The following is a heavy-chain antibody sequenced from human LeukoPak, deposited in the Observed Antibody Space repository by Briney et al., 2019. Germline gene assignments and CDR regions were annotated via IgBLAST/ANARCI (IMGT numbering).Heavy chain of an antibody. J-gene: IGHJ6*04. Sequence: ASVKVSCKASGYTLTELSMHWVRQAPGKGLEWMGGFDPEDGGRIYAQKFQGRLTMTEDTSTDTAYMELSSLRSEDTAVYYCATLIGDNYFGMDVWGKGTTVTVSS. CDR1: GYTLTELS. CDR2: FDPEDGGR. V-gene: IGHV1-24*01. CDR3: ATLIGDNYFGMDV. D-gene: IGHD3-16*01.